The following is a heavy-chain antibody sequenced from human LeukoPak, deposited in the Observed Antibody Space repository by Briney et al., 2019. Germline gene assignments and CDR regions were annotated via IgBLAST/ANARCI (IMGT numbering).Heavy chain of an antibody. CDR1: GGTFTHYV. V-gene: IGHV1-69*06. D-gene: IGHD3-10*01. J-gene: IGHJ3*01. CDR2: IAPISGTP. Sequence: SVKVSCKASGGTFTHYVISWVRQAPGQGLEWMGGIAPISGTPMYAQRFQGRVTITADTSTYTAYLEMSSLTSEDTAVYYCAREGEYYSESGNLVDASDVWGQGTMVTVSA. CDR3: AREGEYYSESGNLVDASDV.